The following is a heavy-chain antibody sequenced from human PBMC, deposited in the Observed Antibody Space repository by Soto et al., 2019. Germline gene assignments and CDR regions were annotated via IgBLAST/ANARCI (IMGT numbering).Heavy chain of an antibody. V-gene: IGHV1-2*02. CDR1: GDTFIAHY. CDR3: ARDVNPYFGPGSLHGYFDY. CDR2: TNPNNGST. J-gene: IGHJ4*02. D-gene: IGHD3-10*01. Sequence: QVQLVQSGAEVKKPGASVKVSCKVSGDTFIAHYIHWVRQAPGKGFEWIGWTNPNNGSTKYAQKFQGRVTMTRDTSITTVYVELSSLTSDDTAVYFCARDVNPYFGPGSLHGYFDYWGQGTLVIVSS.